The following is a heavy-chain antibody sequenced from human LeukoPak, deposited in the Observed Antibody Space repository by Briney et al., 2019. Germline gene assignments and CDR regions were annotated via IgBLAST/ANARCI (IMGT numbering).Heavy chain of an antibody. D-gene: IGHD3-9*01. CDR1: GGSFSGHY. J-gene: IGHJ3*02. Sequence: SETLSLTCAVYGGSFSGHYWSWIRQPPGKGLEWIGYISYSGSTNYNPSLKSRVTISIDTSKNQFSLKLRSVTAADTAIYYCARQGYDILTGYIDAFDIWGQGTMVTVSS. CDR2: ISYSGST. CDR3: ARQGYDILTGYIDAFDI. V-gene: IGHV4-59*08.